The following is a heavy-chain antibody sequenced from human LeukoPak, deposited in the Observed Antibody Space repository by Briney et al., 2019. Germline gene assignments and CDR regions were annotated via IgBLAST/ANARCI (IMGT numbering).Heavy chain of an antibody. CDR3: AKGVLIGSQGGYFDY. J-gene: IGHJ4*02. Sequence: GGSLRLSCAAAGFTFSSYAMSWVRQAPGQGLEWVSVIIGSGGSTYYADSVKGRFTISRDNSKNTLSLQMNSLRAEDTAVYYCAKGVLIGSQGGYFDYWGQGTLVTVSS. CDR2: IIGSGGST. D-gene: IGHD2-8*01. V-gene: IGHV3-23*01. CDR1: GFTFSSYA.